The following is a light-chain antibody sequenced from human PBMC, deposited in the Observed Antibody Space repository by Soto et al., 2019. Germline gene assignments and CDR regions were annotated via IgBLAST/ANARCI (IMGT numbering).Light chain of an antibody. Sequence: EIVLTQSPATLSLSPGERATLSCRASQSVSSYLAWYQQKPGRALRLLIDGASTRATGIPDRFSGSGSGTDFTLTISRLEPEDVAVYYCQQYEAVVTFGQGTKVDTK. CDR2: GAS. J-gene: IGKJ1*01. V-gene: IGKV3-20*01. CDR3: QQYEAVVT. CDR1: QSVSSY.